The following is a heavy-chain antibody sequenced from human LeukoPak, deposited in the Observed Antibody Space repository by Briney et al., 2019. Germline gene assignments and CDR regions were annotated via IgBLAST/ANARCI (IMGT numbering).Heavy chain of an antibody. J-gene: IGHJ2*01. Sequence: GGSLRLSCAASGFTFSSYGMSWVRQAPGKGLEWVSAISGSGGSTYYADSVKGRITISSDNSKNTLSLQMNSLRAEDTAVYYCAKVGYYDSSGYHYWYFDLWGRGTLVTVSS. CDR1: GFTFSSYG. D-gene: IGHD3-22*01. CDR2: ISGSGGST. V-gene: IGHV3-23*01. CDR3: AKVGYYDSSGYHYWYFDL.